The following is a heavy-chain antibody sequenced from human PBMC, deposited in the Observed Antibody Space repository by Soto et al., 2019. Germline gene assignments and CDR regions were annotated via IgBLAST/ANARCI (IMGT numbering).Heavy chain of an antibody. J-gene: IGHJ4*02. CDR1: GFTFDDYT. CDR3: AKDKSYYDSSGYPTPHFDY. Sequence: EVQLVESGGVVVQPGGSLRLSCAASGFTFDDYTMHWVRQAPGKGLEWVSLISWDGGSTYYADSVKGRFTISRDNSKNSLYLLMNSLRTEDTALYYCAKDKSYYDSSGYPTPHFDYWGQGTLVTVSS. CDR2: ISWDGGST. D-gene: IGHD3-22*01. V-gene: IGHV3-43*01.